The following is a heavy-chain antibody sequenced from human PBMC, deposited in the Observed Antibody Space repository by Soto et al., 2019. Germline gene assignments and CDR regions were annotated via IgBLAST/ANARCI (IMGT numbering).Heavy chain of an antibody. J-gene: IGHJ6*02. CDR2: IIPIFGTA. V-gene: IGHV1-69*01. D-gene: IGHD3-9*01. Sequence: QVQLVQSGAEVKKPGSSVKVSCKASGGTFSSYAISWVRQAPGQGLEWMGGIIPIFGTANYAQKFQGRVTITADESTITAYMELSSLRSEDTAVYYCALLRHFDWLPYYYYGMDVWGQGTTVTVSS. CDR3: ALLRHFDWLPYYYYGMDV. CDR1: GGTFSSYA.